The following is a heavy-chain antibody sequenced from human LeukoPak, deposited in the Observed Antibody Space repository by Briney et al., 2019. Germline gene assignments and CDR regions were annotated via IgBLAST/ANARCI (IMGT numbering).Heavy chain of an antibody. CDR2: IWYDGSNK. CDR1: LFTFSSYG. CDR3: AKGARFLEWISPFY. Sequence: GRSLRLSCVECLFTFSSYGMHWVRQAPGKGLEWVAVIWYDGSNKYYADSVKGRFTISRDNSKNTLYLQMNSLRAEDTAVYYCAKGARFLEWISPFYWGQGTLVTVSS. J-gene: IGHJ4*02. V-gene: IGHV3-33*06. D-gene: IGHD3-3*01.